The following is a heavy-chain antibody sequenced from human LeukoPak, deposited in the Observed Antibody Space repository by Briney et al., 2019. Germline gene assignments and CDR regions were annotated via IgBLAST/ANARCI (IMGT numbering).Heavy chain of an antibody. D-gene: IGHD1-26*01. CDR3: ARVRGSYYYYMDV. J-gene: IGHJ6*03. CDR1: GGSISSGDYY. Sequence: SETLSLTCTVSGGSISSGDYYWNWIRQPPGKGLEWIGYIYYSGSTYYNPSLKSRVTISVDTSKNQFSLKLSSVTAADTAVYYCARVRGSYYYYMDVWGKGTTVTVSS. V-gene: IGHV4-30-4*08. CDR2: IYYSGST.